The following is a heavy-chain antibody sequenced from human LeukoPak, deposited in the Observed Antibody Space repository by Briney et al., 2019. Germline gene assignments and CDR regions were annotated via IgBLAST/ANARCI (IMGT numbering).Heavy chain of an antibody. J-gene: IGHJ6*02. Sequence: ASVKVSCKASGYTFTSYDINWVRQATGQGLEWMGWMNPNSGNTGYAQKFQGRVTMTRNTSISTAYMELSSLRSEDTAVYYCASFPLPYGSSTSCYGMDVWGQGTTVTVSS. V-gene: IGHV1-8*01. CDR1: GYTFTSYD. D-gene: IGHD2-2*01. CDR3: ASFPLPYGSSTSCYGMDV. CDR2: MNPNSGNT.